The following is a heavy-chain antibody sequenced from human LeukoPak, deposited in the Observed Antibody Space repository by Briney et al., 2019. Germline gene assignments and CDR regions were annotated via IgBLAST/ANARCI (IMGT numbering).Heavy chain of an antibody. D-gene: IGHD1-1*01. J-gene: IGHJ4*02. V-gene: IGHV1-2*02. CDR3: ARDPPYELDYDY. CDR1: GYTFTGYY. Sequence: GSVKVSCKASGYTFTGYYMHWVRQAPGQGLEWMGWINLNSGGTNYAQKFQGRVTMTRDTSISTAYMELSRLRSDDTAVYYCARDPPYELDYDYWGQGTLVTVSS. CDR2: INLNSGGT.